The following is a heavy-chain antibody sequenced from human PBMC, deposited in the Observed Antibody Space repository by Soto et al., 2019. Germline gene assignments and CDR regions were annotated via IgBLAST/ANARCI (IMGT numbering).Heavy chain of an antibody. D-gene: IGHD6-13*01. CDR3: ARRYSSAFDI. V-gene: IGHV4-59*08. J-gene: IGHJ3*02. CDR1: GGSISSYY. Sequence: QVQLQESGPGLVKPSETLSLTCTVSGGSISSYYWSWIRQPPGKGLEWIGYIYYSGSTIYNPSLKSRVTISVDTSKNQFSLKLSSVTAADTAVYYCARRYSSAFDIWGQGTMVTVSS. CDR2: IYYSGST.